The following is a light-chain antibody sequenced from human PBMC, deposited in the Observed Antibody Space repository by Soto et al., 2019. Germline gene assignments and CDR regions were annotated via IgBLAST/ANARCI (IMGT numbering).Light chain of an antibody. CDR2: LGS. CDR3: MQALKTHS. CDR1: QSLLHSSGFNY. J-gene: IGKJ4*01. Sequence: EIAVTQSPLSLSVTPGEPASISCRSNQSLLHSSGFNYLDWFLQKPGQPPQLLIYLGSYRASGVPDRFSGSGSGTDFTLKISKVEAEDVGVYYCMQALKTHSFAGRSKVDIK. V-gene: IGKV2-28*01.